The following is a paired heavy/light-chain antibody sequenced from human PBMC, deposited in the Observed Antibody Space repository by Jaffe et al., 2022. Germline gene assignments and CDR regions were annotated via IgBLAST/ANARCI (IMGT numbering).Heavy chain of an antibody. CDR2: IRSDGSVK. Sequence: QVQLVESGGGVVQPGGSLRLSCAASGFTFSHYGMHWVRQAPGKGLEWVAFIRSDGSVKFYPDSVKGRFTISRDNSEDTVHLQMNSLRAEDTAVYYCAKDVPVAYFDYWGRGTRVTVSS. V-gene: IGHV3-30*02. CDR1: GFTFSHYG. CDR3: AKDVPVAYFDY. D-gene: IGHD2-8*02. J-gene: IGHJ4*02.
Light chain of an antibody. CDR3: QQYNNWPPWT. CDR1: QSVVSN. J-gene: IGKJ1*01. V-gene: IGKV3-15*01. Sequence: EIVMTQSPATLSVSPGERATLSCRASQSVVSNLAWYQQKPGQAPRLLIYGASTRATGIPARFSGSGSGTEFTLTISSLQSEDFAVYYCQQYNNWPPWTFGQGTKVEIK. CDR2: GAS.